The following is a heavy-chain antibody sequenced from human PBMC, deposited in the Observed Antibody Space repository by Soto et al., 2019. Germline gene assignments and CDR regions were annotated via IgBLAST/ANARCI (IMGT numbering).Heavy chain of an antibody. CDR3: AKDPSGGYAYYYYYGMDV. D-gene: IGHD5-12*01. Sequence: PGGSLRLSCAASGFTLNTYGMYWVRQAPGKGLEWVAVISYDGSNKYYADSVKGRFTISRDNSKNTLYLQMNSLRAEDTAVYYCAKDPSGGYAYYYYYGMDVWGQGTTVTVSS. CDR2: ISYDGSNK. J-gene: IGHJ6*02. CDR1: GFTLNTYG. V-gene: IGHV3-30*18.